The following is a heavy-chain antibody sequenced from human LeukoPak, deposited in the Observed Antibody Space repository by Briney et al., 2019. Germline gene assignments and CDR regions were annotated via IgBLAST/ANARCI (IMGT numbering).Heavy chain of an antibody. D-gene: IGHD2-15*01. J-gene: IGHJ4*02. Sequence: GGSLRLSCAASGFTFSAYAIHWVRQAPGKGLEWVAIISSDGSSKTYVESLKGRFTISRDNSKNTLSLHLSGLSAEDTAVYYCARAKACGSRCYIVDYWGQGTLVTVSS. CDR3: ARAKACGSRCYIVDY. CDR1: GFTFSAYA. CDR2: ISSDGSSK. V-gene: IGHV3-30*04.